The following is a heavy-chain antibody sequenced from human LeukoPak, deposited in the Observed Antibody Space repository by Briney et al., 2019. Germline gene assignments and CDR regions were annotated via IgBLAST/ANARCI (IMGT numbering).Heavy chain of an antibody. J-gene: IGHJ4*02. Sequence: GGSLRLSCAASGFTFSSYGMHWVRQAPGKGLEWVAFIRYDGSNKYYADSVKGRFTISRDNSKNSLYLQMNSLRAEDTAVYYCVRGGVDYWGQGTLVTVSS. CDR3: VRGGVDY. CDR1: GFTFSSYG. D-gene: IGHD3-16*01. CDR2: IRYDGSNK. V-gene: IGHV3-30*02.